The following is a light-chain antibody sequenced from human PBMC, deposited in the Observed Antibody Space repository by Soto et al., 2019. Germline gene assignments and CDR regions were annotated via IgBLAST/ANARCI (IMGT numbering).Light chain of an antibody. CDR3: QQTTSFPLT. CDR1: QGISSW. J-gene: IGKJ4*01. CDR2: AAS. Sequence: DIQMTQSPSFVSASVGDRVTITCRASQGISSWLAWYQHKPGRAPKLLIHAASSLESGGPSRFSGSGSGTDFTLNISSLQPEDFATYYCQQTTSFPLTFGGGTKVEIK. V-gene: IGKV1-12*01.